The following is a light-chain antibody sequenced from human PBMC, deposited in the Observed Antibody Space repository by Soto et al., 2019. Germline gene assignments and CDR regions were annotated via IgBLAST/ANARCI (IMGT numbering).Light chain of an antibody. CDR2: KAS. J-gene: IGKJ1*01. Sequence: DIQMTQSPSTLSASVGDRVTITCRASQRIDIRLAWCQHRPGKAPRVLIYKASSLENVVPSRFSGSGSGTEFTLTISRLQPDDFATYYCHQYKSYPWTFGQGTKVEIK. CDR1: QRIDIR. CDR3: HQYKSYPWT. V-gene: IGKV1-5*03.